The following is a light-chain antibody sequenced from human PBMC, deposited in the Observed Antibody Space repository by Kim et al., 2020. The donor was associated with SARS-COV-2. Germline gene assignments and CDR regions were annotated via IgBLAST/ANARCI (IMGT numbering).Light chain of an antibody. CDR3: QSYDSSIPQVV. CDR1: SGSIASNY. J-gene: IGLJ2*01. V-gene: IGLV6-57*04. CDR2: EDN. Sequence: NFMLTQPHSVSESPGKTVTISCTRSSGSIASNYVQWYQQRPGSAPTTVIYEDNQRPSGVPDRFSGSIDSSSNSASLTISGLKTEDEADYYCQSYDSSIPQVVFGGGTQLTVL.